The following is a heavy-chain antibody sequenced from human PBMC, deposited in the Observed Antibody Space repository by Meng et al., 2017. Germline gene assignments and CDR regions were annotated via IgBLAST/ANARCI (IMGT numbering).Heavy chain of an antibody. CDR2: ISGSGGST. CDR3: AKQEQQLVLWYYGMDV. CDR1: GFTFSSYA. Sequence: GGSLRLSCAASGFTFSSYAMSWVRQAPGKGLEWVSAISGSGGSTYYADSVKGRFTISRDNSKNTLYLQMNSLRAEDTAVYYCAKQEQQLVLWYYGMDVWGQGTTVTVSS. V-gene: IGHV3-23*01. J-gene: IGHJ6*02. D-gene: IGHD6-13*01.